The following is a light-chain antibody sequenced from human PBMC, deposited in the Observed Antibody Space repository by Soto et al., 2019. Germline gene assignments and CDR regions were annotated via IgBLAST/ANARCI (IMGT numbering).Light chain of an antibody. V-gene: IGKV3-20*01. CDR3: QQYGSSPPYT. CDR1: QSVSRSY. J-gene: IGKJ2*01. CDR2: GTS. Sequence: EIVLTQSPGTLSLSPGERATLSCRASQSVSRSYLAWYQQTPGQAPRLLLYGTSNRATGVPDRFSGSGSGTHFPLTISRLEPEDFAVYFCQQYGSSPPYTFGQGTKLEIK.